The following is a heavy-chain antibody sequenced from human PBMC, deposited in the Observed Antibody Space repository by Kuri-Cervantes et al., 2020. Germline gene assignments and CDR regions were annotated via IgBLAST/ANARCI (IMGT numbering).Heavy chain of an antibody. CDR3: ARGRGYSSSSDYYYYYMDV. Sequence: GSLRLSCAVSGGSISSSNWWSWVRQPPGKGLEWIGEIYHSGSTNYNPSLKSRVTISVDTPKNQFSLKLSSVTAADTAVYYCARGRGYSSSSDYYYYYMDVWGKGTTVTVSS. D-gene: IGHD6-13*01. V-gene: IGHV4-4*02. CDR1: GGSISSSNW. J-gene: IGHJ6*03. CDR2: IYHSGST.